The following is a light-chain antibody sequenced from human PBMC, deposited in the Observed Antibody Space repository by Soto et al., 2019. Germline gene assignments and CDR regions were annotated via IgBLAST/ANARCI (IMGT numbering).Light chain of an antibody. CDR1: QSVSSD. CDR2: GAS. J-gene: IGKJ1*01. Sequence: EILMTQSPATLSVSPGERATLSCRASQSVSSDLAWYQQKPGQAPRLLIYGASTRATGIPASFSGSGSGTELTLTISSLQSEDIAVYYCQQYKKWPRTFGQGTKVEIK. V-gene: IGKV3-15*01. CDR3: QQYKKWPRT.